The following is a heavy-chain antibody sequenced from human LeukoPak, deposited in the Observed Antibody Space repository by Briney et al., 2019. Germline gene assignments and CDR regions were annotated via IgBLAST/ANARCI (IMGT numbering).Heavy chain of an antibody. CDR3: AREIGWELPYYYYYYMDV. CDR1: GFTFSTYW. Sequence: GGSLRLSCAASGFTFSTYWMSWVRQAPGKGLEWVANIKQDGSEKYYVDSVKGRFTISRDNAKNSLYLQMNSLRAEDTAVYYCAREIGWELPYYYYYYMDVWGKGTTVTISS. V-gene: IGHV3-7*01. CDR2: IKQDGSEK. J-gene: IGHJ6*03. D-gene: IGHD1-26*01.